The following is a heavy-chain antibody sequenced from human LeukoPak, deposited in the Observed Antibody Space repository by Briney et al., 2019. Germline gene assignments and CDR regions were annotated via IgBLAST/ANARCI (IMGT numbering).Heavy chain of an antibody. V-gene: IGHV3-21*01. J-gene: IGHJ4*02. CDR3: ARDLYYYDSSGYLFDY. CDR1: GFTFSSYS. D-gene: IGHD3-22*01. Sequence: GGSLRLSCAASGFTFSSYSMNWVRQAPGKGLEWVSSISSSSSYIYYADSVKGRFTISRDNAKNSLYLQMNSLRAEDTAVYYCARDLYYYDSSGYLFDYWGQGTLVTVSS. CDR2: ISSSSSYI.